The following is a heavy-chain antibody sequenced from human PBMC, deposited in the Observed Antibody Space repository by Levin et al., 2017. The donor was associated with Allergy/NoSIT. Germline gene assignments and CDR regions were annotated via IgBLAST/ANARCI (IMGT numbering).Heavy chain of an antibody. D-gene: IGHD1-1*01. CDR1: GGSISSISHY. CDR3: ARRWTVGYYFYYLDG. V-gene: IGHV4-39*01. CDR2: IYDSGRT. J-gene: IGHJ6*03. Sequence: NASETLSLTCTVSGGSISSISHYWGWIRHPPGKGPEWIGSIYDSGRTYYNPSLKSRVTISVDTSNNQVSLRLSSVTAADTAIYYCARRWTVGYYFYYLDGWAKGTTVTVSS.